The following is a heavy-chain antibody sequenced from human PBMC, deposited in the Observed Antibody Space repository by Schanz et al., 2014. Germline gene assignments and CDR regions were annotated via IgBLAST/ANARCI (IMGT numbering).Heavy chain of an antibody. Sequence: EVQLLESGGGLVPPGGSLRLSCAASGFNFSDYAMCWVRQAPGKGLEWVSAISGGGGTTYYTDSVKGRFTISRDNSKNTLYLQMNSLRAEDTGLYFCARGGSWSHYRLDYWGQGTLVTVSS. V-gene: IGHV3-23*01. J-gene: IGHJ4*02. D-gene: IGHD1-26*01. CDR1: GFNFSDYA. CDR3: ARGGSWSHYRLDY. CDR2: ISGGGGTT.